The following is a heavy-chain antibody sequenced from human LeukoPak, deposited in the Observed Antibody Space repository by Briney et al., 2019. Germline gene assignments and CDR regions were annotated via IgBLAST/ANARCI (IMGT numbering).Heavy chain of an antibody. D-gene: IGHD6-19*01. Sequence: GGSLRLSCAASGFTFSSYWMSWVRQAPGKGLEWVVNIKQDGSEKYYVDSVKGRFTISRDNAKNSLYLQMNSLRAEDTAVYYCASRPSGWDPRFDYWGQGTLVTVSS. CDR3: ASRPSGWDPRFDY. V-gene: IGHV3-7*01. J-gene: IGHJ4*02. CDR2: IKQDGSEK. CDR1: GFTFSSYW.